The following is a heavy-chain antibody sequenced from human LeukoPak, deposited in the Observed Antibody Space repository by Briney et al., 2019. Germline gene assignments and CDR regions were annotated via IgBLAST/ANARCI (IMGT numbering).Heavy chain of an antibody. V-gene: IGHV1-3*01. CDR3: ARSGLYSSSWRTSDF. CDR1: GYSFHGYD. CDR2: ISGHNGDT. D-gene: IGHD6-19*01. J-gene: IGHJ4*02. Sequence: ASVKVSCKASGYSFHGYDLQWLRQAPGQRLEWMGWISGHNGDTRCSQKFQDRITLTRDTSASTGYMELTSLTSEDTAVYYCARSGLYSSSWRTSDFWGQGTLVTVSS.